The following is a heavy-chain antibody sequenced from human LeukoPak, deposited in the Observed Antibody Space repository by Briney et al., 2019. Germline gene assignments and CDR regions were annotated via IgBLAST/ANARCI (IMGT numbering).Heavy chain of an antibody. CDR3: AKDKNGYGGNSAYFDY. CDR2: ISGSGGST. J-gene: IGHJ4*02. V-gene: IGHV3-23*01. CDR1: GFTFSSYT. D-gene: IGHD4-23*01. Sequence: GGSLRLSCAASGFTFSSYTMSWVRQAPGKGLEWVSAISGSGGSTYYADSVKGRFTISRDNSKNTLYLQMNSLRAEDAAVYYCAKDKNGYGGNSAYFDYWGQGTLVTVSS.